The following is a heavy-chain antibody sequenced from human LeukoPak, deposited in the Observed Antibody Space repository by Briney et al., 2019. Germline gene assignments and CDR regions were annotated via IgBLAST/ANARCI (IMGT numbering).Heavy chain of an antibody. D-gene: IGHD4-17*01. Sequence: GGSLRLSCTASGFTLNTYGMHWVRQAPGKGLEWVAMVSYDGRREYVADSVKGRFTISRDISKNTLNLQMNSLRAEDTAVCYCAKERYPTAVSMNGLDVWGQGTTVTV. CDR1: GFTLNTYG. CDR3: AKERYPTAVSMNGLDV. CDR2: VSYDGRRE. J-gene: IGHJ6*02. V-gene: IGHV3-30*18.